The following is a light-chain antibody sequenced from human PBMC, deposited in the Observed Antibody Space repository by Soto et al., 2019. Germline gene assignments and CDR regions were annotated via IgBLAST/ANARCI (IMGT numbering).Light chain of an antibody. CDR1: SSDVGAYNY. V-gene: IGLV2-8*01. Sequence: QSALTQPPSASGSPGQPVTISCNGPSSDVGAYNYVSWYQQHPGKAPKLMIFEVNKRPSGDPDRFSGFKSDNTASLTVSGLRTEDDADYYCSSYGGNNNLLFGGGTKVTVL. CDR3: SSYGGNNNLL. CDR2: EVN. J-gene: IGLJ2*01.